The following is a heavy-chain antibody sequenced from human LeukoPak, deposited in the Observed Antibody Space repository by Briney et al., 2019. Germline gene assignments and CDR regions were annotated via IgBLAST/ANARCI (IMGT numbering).Heavy chain of an antibody. CDR2: IYYSGST. J-gene: IGHJ4*02. D-gene: IGHD3-10*01. Sequence: ETLSLTCTVSGDSINNYYWSWIRQSPGKGLEWIGYIYYSGSTKYNPSLKSRVTISVDTSKNQFSLKLSSVTAADTAVYYCARHRGSGSPYFDYWGQGTLVTVSS. CDR3: ARHRGSGSPYFDY. V-gene: IGHV4-59*08. CDR1: GDSINNYY.